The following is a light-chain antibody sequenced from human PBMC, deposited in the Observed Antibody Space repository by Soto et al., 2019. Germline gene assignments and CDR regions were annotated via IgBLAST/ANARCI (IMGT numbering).Light chain of an antibody. V-gene: IGKV3-15*01. CDR2: GAS. CDR1: QSVAGN. CDR3: QQYNNWPLT. Sequence: EIVMTQSPATLSVSPRERATLSCRASQSVAGNLAWYQQKPGQAPRLLMYGASTRATGIPARFSGSGSGKEFTLTISSLQSEDFGVYYCQQYNNWPLTFGGGTKVEIK. J-gene: IGKJ4*01.